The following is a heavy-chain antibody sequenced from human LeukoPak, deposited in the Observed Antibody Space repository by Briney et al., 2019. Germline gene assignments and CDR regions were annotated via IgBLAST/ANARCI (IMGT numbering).Heavy chain of an antibody. J-gene: IGHJ6*03. CDR3: ARTRMHYYYYYMDV. V-gene: IGHV3-20*04. Sequence: GGSLTLSCAASGFPLVEYGMLGVRHAPGKGLVWVLGINRNGGSTAYEDSVKGRCTIIRRNAKNSLYLQMNSRRAEDTALYYCARTRMHYYYYYMDVWGKGTTVTVSS. D-gene: IGHD2-8*01. CDR1: GFPLVEYG. CDR2: INRNGGST.